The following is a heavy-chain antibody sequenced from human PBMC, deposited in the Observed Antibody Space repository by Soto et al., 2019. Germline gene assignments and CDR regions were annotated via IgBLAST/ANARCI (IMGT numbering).Heavy chain of an antibody. J-gene: IGHJ6*02. V-gene: IGHV4-31*03. D-gene: IGHD2-2*01. CDR2: IYYSGST. CDR1: GGSISSGGYY. CDR3: AKDRVVVLAAMAGGGYYYYGMDV. Sequence: SETLSLTCTVSGGSISSGGYYWSWIRQHPGKGLEWIGYIYYSGSTYYNPSLKSRVTISVDTSKNQFSLKLSSVTAADTAVYYCAKDRVVVLAAMAGGGYYYYGMDVWGQGTTVTVSS.